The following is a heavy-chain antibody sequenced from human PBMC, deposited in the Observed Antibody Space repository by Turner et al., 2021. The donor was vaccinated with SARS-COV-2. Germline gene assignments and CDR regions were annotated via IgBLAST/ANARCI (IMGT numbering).Heavy chain of an antibody. Sequence: QVQLVESGGGVVQPGRSLRLSCAASGFTFSSYAMYWVRQAPGKGLGWVAVISYDGSNKYYADSVKGRFTISRDNSKNTLYLQMNSLRAEDTAVYYCARPKSGNDFDYFDYWGQGTLVTVSS. J-gene: IGHJ4*02. D-gene: IGHD1-1*01. CDR2: ISYDGSNK. CDR1: GFTFSSYA. V-gene: IGHV3-30*04. CDR3: ARPKSGNDFDYFDY.